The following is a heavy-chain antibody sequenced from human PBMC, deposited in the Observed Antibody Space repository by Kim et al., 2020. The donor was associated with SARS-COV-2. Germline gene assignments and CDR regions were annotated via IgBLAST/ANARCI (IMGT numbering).Heavy chain of an antibody. J-gene: IGHJ5*01. Sequence: TGNQTFAQGFTGRFVFSFDTSVSTAYLEISSLKAEDTAVYYCTREVKWFDYWGQGTLVTVSS. CDR3: TREVKWFDY. V-gene: IGHV7-4-1*02. D-gene: IGHD4-4*01. CDR2: TGNQ.